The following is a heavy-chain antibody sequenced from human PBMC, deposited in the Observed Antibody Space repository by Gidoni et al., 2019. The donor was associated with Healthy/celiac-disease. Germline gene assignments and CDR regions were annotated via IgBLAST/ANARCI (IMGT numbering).Heavy chain of an antibody. CDR2: ISGSGGIT. D-gene: IGHD3-22*01. CDR1: GFTFSSYA. Sequence: EVPLLESGGGLVQPGGSLRLSCAASGFTFSSYAISWVRQEPGKGLGWVSVISGSGGITYYAEYVKGRFTISRDNSKNTLYLQMNSLRAEDTAVYYCAKSMYYYDSSGYRGAFDIWGQGTMVTVSS. CDR3: AKSMYYYDSSGYRGAFDI. V-gene: IGHV3-23*01. J-gene: IGHJ3*02.